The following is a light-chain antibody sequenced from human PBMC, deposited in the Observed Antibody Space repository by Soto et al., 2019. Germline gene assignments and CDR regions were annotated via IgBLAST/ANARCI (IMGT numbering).Light chain of an antibody. Sequence: EIVLTQSPATLSLSPGERATLSCRASQSVSSYLAWYQQKPGQAPRLLIYDASSRATAIPARFSGSGFGTDFTLTISSLEPEDFAVYYCQQRSNWPWTVGQGTKVEIK. V-gene: IGKV3-11*01. CDR2: DAS. CDR1: QSVSSY. J-gene: IGKJ1*01. CDR3: QQRSNWPWT.